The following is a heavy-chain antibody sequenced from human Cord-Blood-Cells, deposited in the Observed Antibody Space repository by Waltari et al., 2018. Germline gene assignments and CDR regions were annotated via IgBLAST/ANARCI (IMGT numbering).Heavy chain of an antibody. CDR3: ARVKNYYGSGSYYNVYY. Sequence: QVQLVQSGAEVKKPGASVKVSCKASGYTFTSYDINWVRQATGQGLEWMGWMNPNSGNTGYAQKCQGRVTMTRNTSISTAYMELSSLRSEDTAVYYCARVKNYYGSGSYYNVYYWGQGTLVTVSS. J-gene: IGHJ4*02. CDR2: MNPNSGNT. D-gene: IGHD3-10*01. V-gene: IGHV1-8*01. CDR1: GYTFTSYD.